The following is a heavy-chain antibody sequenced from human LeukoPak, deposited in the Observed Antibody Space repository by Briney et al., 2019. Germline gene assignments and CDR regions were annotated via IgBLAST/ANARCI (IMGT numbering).Heavy chain of an antibody. CDR3: AKDARYIVATEV. J-gene: IGHJ4*02. D-gene: IGHD5-12*01. V-gene: IGHV3-23*01. Sequence: GGSLRLSCAASGFTFSSYAMSWVRQAPGKGLEWVSAISGSGGSTYYADSVKGRFTISRDNSKNTLYRQKNSLRAEDTAVYYCAKDARYIVATEVWGQETLVTVSP. CDR1: GFTFSSYA. CDR2: ISGSGGST.